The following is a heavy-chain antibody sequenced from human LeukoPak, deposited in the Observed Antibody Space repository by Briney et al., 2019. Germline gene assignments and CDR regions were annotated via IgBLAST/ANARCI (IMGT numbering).Heavy chain of an antibody. Sequence: GGSLRLPCAASGFTFSSYAMNWVRQAPGKGLEWVSGISGGGSSTYYADSVKGRFTISRDNSKNTLYLQMNSLRAEDTAVYYCAKVTAVVGNYYYYMDVWGKGTTVAVSS. CDR1: GFTFSSYA. CDR3: AKVTAVVGNYYYYMDV. J-gene: IGHJ6*03. CDR2: ISGGGSST. V-gene: IGHV3-23*01. D-gene: IGHD6-19*01.